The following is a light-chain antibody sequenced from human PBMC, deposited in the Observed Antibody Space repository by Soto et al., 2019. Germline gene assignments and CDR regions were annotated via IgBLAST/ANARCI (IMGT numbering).Light chain of an antibody. CDR3: QQVMTYPQT. V-gene: IGKV1-9*01. Sequence: DIQLTQSPSFLSASVGDRVTITCRASQGISSYLAWYQQRPGKAPELLIYGASTLQSGVPSRFSGGGSGTEFTLTISSLRPEDFATYYCQQVMTYPQTFGQGTTVEIK. CDR2: GAS. CDR1: QGISSY. J-gene: IGKJ1*01.